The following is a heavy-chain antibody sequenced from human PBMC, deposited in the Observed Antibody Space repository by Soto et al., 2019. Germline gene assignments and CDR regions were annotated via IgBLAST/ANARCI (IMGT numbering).Heavy chain of an antibody. CDR3: AGRYCSGGSCYSYYYYYYYMDV. Sequence: SETLSLTCTVSGGSISSSSYYWGWIRQPPGKGLEWIGSIYYSGSTYYNPSLKSRVTISVDTSKNQFSLKLSSVTAADTAVYYCAGRYCSGGSCYSYYYYYYYMDVWGKGTTVTVSS. CDR2: IYYSGST. V-gene: IGHV4-39*01. D-gene: IGHD2-15*01. J-gene: IGHJ6*03. CDR1: GGSISSSSYY.